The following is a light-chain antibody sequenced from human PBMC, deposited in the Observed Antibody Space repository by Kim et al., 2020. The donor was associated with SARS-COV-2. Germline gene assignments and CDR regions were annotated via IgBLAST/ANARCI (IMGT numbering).Light chain of an antibody. CDR3: QVWDSDSDHWV. V-gene: IGLV3-21*04. CDR1: NIGSKS. Sequence: QGKAASISWGGNNIGSKSVHWCQQKPGQAPVLVIYSDSDRPSGIPERFSGSNSANTGTLTISRVEAVDEADYYCQVWDSDSDHWVFGGGPQLTVL. CDR2: SDS. J-gene: IGLJ3*02.